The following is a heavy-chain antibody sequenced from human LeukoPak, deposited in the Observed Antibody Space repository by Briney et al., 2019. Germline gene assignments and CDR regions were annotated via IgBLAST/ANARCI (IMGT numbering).Heavy chain of an antibody. Sequence: ASVKVSCKVSGYTLTELSMHWVRQAPGKGLEWVGGFDPEDGETIYAQKFQGRVTMTEDTSTDTAYMELSSLRSEDTAVYYCARDISSAVAGTVFDYWGQGTLVTVSS. V-gene: IGHV1-24*01. CDR3: ARDISSAVAGTVFDY. J-gene: IGHJ4*02. CDR2: FDPEDGET. D-gene: IGHD6-19*01. CDR1: GYTLTELS.